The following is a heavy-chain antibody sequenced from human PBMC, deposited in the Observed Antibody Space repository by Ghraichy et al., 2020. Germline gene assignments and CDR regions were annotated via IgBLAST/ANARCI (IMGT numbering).Heavy chain of an antibody. CDR1: GFTFSSYS. CDR3: ARDLGGYSYGWGAFDI. V-gene: IGHV3-21*01. J-gene: IGHJ3*02. CDR2: ISSSSSYI. Sequence: GGSLRLSCAASGFTFSSYSMNWVRQAPGKGLEWVSSISSSSSYIYYADSVKGRFTISRDNAKNSLYLQMNSLRAEDTAVYYCARDLGGYSYGWGAFDIWGQGTMVTVAS. D-gene: IGHD5-18*01.